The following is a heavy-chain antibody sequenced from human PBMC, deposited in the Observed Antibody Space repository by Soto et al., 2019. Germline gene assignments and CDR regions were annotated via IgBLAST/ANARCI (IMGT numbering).Heavy chain of an antibody. Sequence: QVQVVESGGGVVQPGRSLRLSCAASGFTFSSYGMHWVRQAPGKGLEWVAVIWYDGNNKFYADSVKGRFTISRDNSKNMLYLQMNSLRADDTALYYCASRIAAARPFDVWGQGTMVTLSS. J-gene: IGHJ3*01. CDR3: ASRIAAARPFDV. D-gene: IGHD6-13*01. V-gene: IGHV3-33*01. CDR2: IWYDGNNK. CDR1: GFTFSSYG.